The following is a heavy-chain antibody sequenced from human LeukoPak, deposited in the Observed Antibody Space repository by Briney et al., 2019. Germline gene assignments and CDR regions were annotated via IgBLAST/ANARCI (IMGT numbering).Heavy chain of an antibody. Sequence: SVKVSCKASGGTFNHFGINWVRQAPGQGLEWMGRIIPVLDSAKYAPKIQDRVTITADKSTSTAYMELNSLRSEDTAVYFCARDSGRPPTSFDYWGQGTLVSVSS. CDR2: IIPVLDSA. CDR1: GGTFNHFG. V-gene: IGHV1-69*04. J-gene: IGHJ4*02. D-gene: IGHD1-1*01. CDR3: ARDSGRPPTSFDY.